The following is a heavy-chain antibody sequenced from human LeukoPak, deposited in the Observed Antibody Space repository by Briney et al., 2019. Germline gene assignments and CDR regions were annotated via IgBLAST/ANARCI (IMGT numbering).Heavy chain of an antibody. D-gene: IGHD1-26*01. V-gene: IGHV4-39*01. CDR2: IYYSGST. Sequence: SETLSLTCTVSGGSISSSSYYWGWIRQPPGKGLEWIGSIYYSGSTYYNPSLKSRVTISVDTSKNQFSLKLSSVTAADTAVYYCARVGAGLFDYWGQGTLVTVSS. CDR1: GGSISSSSYY. J-gene: IGHJ4*02. CDR3: ARVGAGLFDY.